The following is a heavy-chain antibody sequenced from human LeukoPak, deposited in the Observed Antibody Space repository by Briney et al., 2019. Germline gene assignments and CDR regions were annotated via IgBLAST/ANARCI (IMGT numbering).Heavy chain of an antibody. Sequence: GGSLRLSCAASGFTFSSYSMNWVRQAPGKGLEWVSSISSSSSYIYYADSVKGRFTISRDNAKNSLYLQMNSLRAEDTAVYYCARDLSPESITIFGVVIIGFDYWGQGTLVTVSS. V-gene: IGHV3-21*01. CDR1: GFTFSSYS. CDR3: ARDLSPESITIFGVVIIGFDY. D-gene: IGHD3-3*01. J-gene: IGHJ4*02. CDR2: ISSSSSYI.